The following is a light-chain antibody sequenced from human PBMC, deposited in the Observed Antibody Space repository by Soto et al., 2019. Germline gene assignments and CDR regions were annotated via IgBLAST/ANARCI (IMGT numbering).Light chain of an antibody. V-gene: IGKV1-39*01. CDR1: QSISSY. CDR3: QQSYSTLWT. Sequence: DIHMTQSPSSVSASVVDRVTITCRASQSISSYLNWYQQKPGKAPKLLIYAASSLQSGVPSRFSGSGSGTDFTLTISSLQPEDFVTYYCQQSYSTLWTFGQGTKVDIK. J-gene: IGKJ1*01. CDR2: AAS.